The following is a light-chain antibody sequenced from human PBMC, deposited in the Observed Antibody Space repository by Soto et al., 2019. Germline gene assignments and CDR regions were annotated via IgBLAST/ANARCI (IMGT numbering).Light chain of an antibody. V-gene: IGKV1-5*03. Sequence: DIQMTQSPSTLSASVGDRVTITCRASQSISSWLAWYQHKPGKAPKLLIYKASSLDSGVPSRFSGSGSGTEFTLTISSLQPDDFATYYCQQYNSYWTFGQGTKVEIK. CDR1: QSISSW. CDR2: KAS. CDR3: QQYNSYWT. J-gene: IGKJ1*01.